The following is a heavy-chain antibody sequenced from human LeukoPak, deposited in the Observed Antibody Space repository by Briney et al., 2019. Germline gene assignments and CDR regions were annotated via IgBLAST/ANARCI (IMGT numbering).Heavy chain of an antibody. D-gene: IGHD5-12*01. V-gene: IGHV4-61*02. J-gene: IGHJ4*02. CDR3: ARTIYSGYDY. CDR1: GGSISSGSYY. Sequence: PSQTLSLTCTVSGGSISSGSYYWSWIRQPAGKGLEWIGRIYTSGSTNYNPSLKSRVTISVDTTKNQFSLKLSSVTAADTAAYYCARTIYSGYDYWGQGTLVTVSS. CDR2: IYTSGST.